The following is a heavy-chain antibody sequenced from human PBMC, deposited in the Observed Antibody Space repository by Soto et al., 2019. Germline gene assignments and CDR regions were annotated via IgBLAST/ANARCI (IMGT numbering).Heavy chain of an antibody. V-gene: IGHV1-46*01. CDR3: ARDLLNVDSRTGGRSYYFDY. CDR1: GYTFTSYY. Sequence: QVQLVQSGAEVKKPGASVKVSCKASGYTFTSYYMHWVRQAPGQGLEWMGIINPSGGSTSYAQKFQGRVTMTRATSTSTVYMELSSLRSEDTAVYYCARDLLNVDSRTGGRSYYFDYWGQGTLVTVSS. J-gene: IGHJ4*02. D-gene: IGHD2-15*01. CDR2: INPSGGST.